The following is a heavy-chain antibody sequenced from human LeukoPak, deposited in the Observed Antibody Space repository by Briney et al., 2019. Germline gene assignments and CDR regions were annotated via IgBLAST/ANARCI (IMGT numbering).Heavy chain of an antibody. CDR2: ISYDGGNK. D-gene: IGHD6-13*01. V-gene: IGHV3-30*14. CDR3: ATATAVAASGRGDY. CDR1: GFSFNSYA. J-gene: IGHJ4*02. Sequence: GGSLRLSCAASGFSFNSYAMHWVRQAPGKGLEWVAVISYDGGNKDYADSVRGRFTISRDTSKNTLFLEMNSLRAEDTAVYYCATATAVAASGRGDYWGQGTLVTVSS.